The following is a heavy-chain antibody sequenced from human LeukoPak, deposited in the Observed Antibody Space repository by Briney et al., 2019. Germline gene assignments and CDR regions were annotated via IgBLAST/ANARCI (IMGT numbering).Heavy chain of an antibody. D-gene: IGHD1-26*01. J-gene: IGHJ4*02. CDR3: AKGPPLGRGYFDY. CDR1: GFTVSSIH. V-gene: IGHV3-23*01. Sequence: AGGSLRLSCAASGFTVSSIHMVWVRQAPGKGLEWVSAISGSGGSTYYADSVKGRFTISRDNSKNTLYLQMNSLRAEDTAVYYCAKGPPLGRGYFDYWGQGTLVTVSS. CDR2: ISGSGGST.